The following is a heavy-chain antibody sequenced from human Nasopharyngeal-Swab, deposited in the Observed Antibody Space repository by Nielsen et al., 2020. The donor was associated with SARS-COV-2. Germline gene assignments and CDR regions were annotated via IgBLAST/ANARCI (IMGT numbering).Heavy chain of an antibody. CDR3: ARVYYDSSGYYQY. J-gene: IGHJ4*02. Sequence: WVRQAPGQRLAWMGWINAGNGNTRYSQKFQGRVTITRDTSASTAYMELSSLRSEDTAVYYCARVYYDSSGYYQYWGQGTLVTVSS. CDR2: INAGNGNT. D-gene: IGHD3-22*01. V-gene: IGHV1-3*01.